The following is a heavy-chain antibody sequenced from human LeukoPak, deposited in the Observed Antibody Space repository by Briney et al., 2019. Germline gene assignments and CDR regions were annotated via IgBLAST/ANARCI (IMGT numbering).Heavy chain of an antibody. CDR3: ARDGREKLVLDY. Sequence: LWASVKVSCKASGGTFSSYAISWVRQAPGQGLEWMGRIIPILGIANYAQKFQGRVTITTDESTRTAYMELSSLRSEDTAVYYCARDGREKLVLDYWGQGTLVTVSS. CDR1: GGTFSSYA. CDR2: IIPILGIA. J-gene: IGHJ4*02. V-gene: IGHV1-69*04. D-gene: IGHD6-6*01.